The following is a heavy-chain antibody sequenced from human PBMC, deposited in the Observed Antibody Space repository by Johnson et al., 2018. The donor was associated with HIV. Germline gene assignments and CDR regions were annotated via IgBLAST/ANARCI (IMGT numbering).Heavy chain of an antibody. J-gene: IGHJ3*02. CDR2: ISNNGGST. V-gene: IGHV3-64*04. CDR1: GFTFSTYA. Sequence: QVQLVESGGGLVQPGGSLRLSCAASGFTFSTYAMHWVRQAPGKGLEYVSAISNNGGSTYYAQSVEGRFTISRDNSKNTLYLQMNSLRAEDTAVYYCAREAREWELLSAFDIWGQGTMVTVSS. CDR3: AREAREWELLSAFDI. D-gene: IGHD1-26*01.